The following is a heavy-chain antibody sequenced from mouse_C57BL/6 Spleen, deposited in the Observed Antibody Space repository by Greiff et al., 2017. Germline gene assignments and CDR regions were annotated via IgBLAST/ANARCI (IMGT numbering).Heavy chain of an antibody. J-gene: IGHJ4*01. CDR1: GFTFSDYY. D-gene: IGHD2-1*01. Sequence: EVQLVESGGGLVQPGGSLKLSCAASGFTFSDYYMYWVRQTPEKRLEWVAYISNGGGSTYYPDTVKGRFTISRDNAKNTLYLQMSRLKSEDTAMYYCARVAGYYGNPYAMDYWGQGTSVTVSS. CDR2: ISNGGGST. CDR3: ARVAGYYGNPYAMDY. V-gene: IGHV5-12*01.